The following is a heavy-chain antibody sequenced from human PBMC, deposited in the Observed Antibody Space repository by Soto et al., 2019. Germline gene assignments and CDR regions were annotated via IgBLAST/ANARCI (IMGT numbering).Heavy chain of an antibody. Sequence: SETLSLTCTVSGGSISSYYWSWIRQPPGKGLEWIGYIYYSGSTNYNPSLKSRVTISVDKSKNQFSLKLSSVTAADTAVYYCAREVASSGWYMDWGQGTLVTVSS. J-gene: IGHJ4*02. CDR1: GGSISSYY. CDR2: IYYSGST. D-gene: IGHD6-19*01. CDR3: AREVASSGWYMD. V-gene: IGHV4-59*12.